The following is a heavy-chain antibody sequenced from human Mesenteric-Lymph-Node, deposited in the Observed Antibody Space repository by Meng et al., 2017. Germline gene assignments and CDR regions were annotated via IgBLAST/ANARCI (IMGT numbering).Heavy chain of an antibody. V-gene: IGHV3-23*01. CDR1: GFTFSNYA. J-gene: IGHJ4*02. Sequence: GESLKISCAASGFTFSNYALSWVRQAPGKGLEWVSTISGSGGDTYYADSVKGRFTISRDNSKNALYLQMNSLTPEDTAVYYCARGPSFGEHDYWGQGTLVTVDS. D-gene: IGHD3-10*01. CDR2: ISGSGGDT. CDR3: ARGPSFGEHDY.